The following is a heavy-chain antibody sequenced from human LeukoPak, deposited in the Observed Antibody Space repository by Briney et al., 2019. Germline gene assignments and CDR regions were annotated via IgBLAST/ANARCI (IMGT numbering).Heavy chain of an antibody. J-gene: IGHJ5*02. CDR3: ARSYFDVLTNYYMWLAP. V-gene: IGHV1-2*02. CDR2: INLNSGDT. CDR1: GYTSTDYY. Sequence: ASVKVSCKASGYTSTDYYIHWARQAPGQGLEWMGWINLNSGDTYYAQNFQDRVTMTGDTSISTAYLELSSLRSDDTAVFYCARSYFDVLTNYYMWLAPWGQGTLVTVSS. D-gene: IGHD3-9*01.